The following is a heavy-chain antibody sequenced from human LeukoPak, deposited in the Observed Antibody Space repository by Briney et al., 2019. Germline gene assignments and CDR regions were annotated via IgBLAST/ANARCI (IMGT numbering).Heavy chain of an antibody. D-gene: IGHD3-16*02. V-gene: IGHV1-2*04. CDR3: ATGLRLGELSFDY. CDR1: GYTFTGYY. CDR2: INPNSGGT. J-gene: IGHJ4*02. Sequence: ASVKVSCKASGYTFTGYYMHWVRQATGQGLEWMGWINPNSGGTNYAQKFQGWVTMTRDTSISTAYMELSRLRSDDTAVYYCATGLRLGELSFDYWGQGTLVTVSS.